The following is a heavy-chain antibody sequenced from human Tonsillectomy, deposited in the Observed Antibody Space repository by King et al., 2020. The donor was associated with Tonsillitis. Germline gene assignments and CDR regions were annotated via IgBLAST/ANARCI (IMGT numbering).Heavy chain of an antibody. CDR3: TTDQGYDISTNSYMAAFDI. CDR1: GFSFSDAW. J-gene: IGHJ3*02. CDR2: IKSKTDGGTA. V-gene: IGHV3-15*01. Sequence: EVQLVESGGGLVKPGGSLRLSCVASGFSFSDAWMNWVRQAPGKGLEWVGRIKSKTDGGTADFAAPVKGRWNILRDDSKNTLYLQMSSLKTEDTAVYYCTTDQGYDISTNSYMAAFDIWGQGTMVTVSS. D-gene: IGHD3-9*01.